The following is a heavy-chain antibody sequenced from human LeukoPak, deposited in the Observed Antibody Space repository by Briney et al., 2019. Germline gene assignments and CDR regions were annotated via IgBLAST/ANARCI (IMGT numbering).Heavy chain of an antibody. J-gene: IGHJ3*02. CDR2: IYYSGST. CDR3: ARSPDHYGDYLLIYSHDAFDI. D-gene: IGHD4-17*01. V-gene: IGHV4-31*03. Sequence: SETLSLTCTVSTGSISSGRYYWSWVRQRPGKGLEWIGYIYYSGSTHYTPSLESRLTMSVDTSKNQFSLKLSSVTAADTAVYYCARSPDHYGDYLLIYSHDAFDIWGQGTMVIVSS. CDR1: TGSISSGRYY.